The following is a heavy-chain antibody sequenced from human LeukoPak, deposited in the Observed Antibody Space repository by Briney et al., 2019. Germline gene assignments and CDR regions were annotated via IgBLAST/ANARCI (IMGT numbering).Heavy chain of an antibody. Sequence: GRSLRLSCTASGFTFNNYAVSWVRHAPGKGLEWVSGLSDSGTSTYYADSVKGRFTISRDNSKNTLYLQMNSLRAEDTAIYYCAKDRLTLDAFDIWGQGTMVTVSS. CDR3: AKDRLTLDAFDI. CDR1: GFTFNNYA. V-gene: IGHV3-23*01. D-gene: IGHD2-21*02. CDR2: LSDSGTST. J-gene: IGHJ3*02.